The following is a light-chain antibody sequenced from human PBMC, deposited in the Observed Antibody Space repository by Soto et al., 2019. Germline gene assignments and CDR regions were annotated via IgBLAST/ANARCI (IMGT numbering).Light chain of an antibody. CDR2: AAA. V-gene: IGKV1-9*01. Sequence: IQLTQSPASLSASVGDRVTLTCRASKGISTYLAWYQQKPGKAPKLLIYAAATLQSGVPSRFSGSGSGTDFTLTISSLQPEDFATYYCQQLHSYPYTFGQGTKLEIK. CDR3: QQLHSYPYT. J-gene: IGKJ2*01. CDR1: KGISTY.